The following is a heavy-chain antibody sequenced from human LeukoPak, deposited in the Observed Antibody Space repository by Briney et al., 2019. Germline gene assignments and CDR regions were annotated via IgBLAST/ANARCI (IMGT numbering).Heavy chain of an antibody. CDR2: ISSSSSYI. CDR1: GFTFSSYS. J-gene: IGHJ4*02. CDR3: ANHQTPYSSSSSTDY. D-gene: IGHD6-6*01. Sequence: GGSPRLSCAASGFTFSSYSMNWVRQAPGKGLEWVSSISSSSSYIYYADSVKGRFTISRDNAKNSLYLQMNSLRAEDTAVYYCANHQTPYSSSSSTDYWGQGTLVTVSS. V-gene: IGHV3-21*01.